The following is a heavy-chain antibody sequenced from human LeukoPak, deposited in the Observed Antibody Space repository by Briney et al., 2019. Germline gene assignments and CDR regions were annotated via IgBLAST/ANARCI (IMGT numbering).Heavy chain of an antibody. CDR3: ARADAGDCSSTSCYTYTWFAA. CDR2: ISYDGSNK. V-gene: IGHV3-30-3*01. D-gene: IGHD2-2*02. J-gene: IGHJ5*02. Sequence: GGSLRLSCAASGFTFSSYAMHWVRQAPGKGLEWVAVISYDGSNKYYADSVKGRFTISRDNSKNTLYLQMNSLRAEDTAVYYCARADAGDCSSTSCYTYTWFAAWGQGTLVTVYS. CDR1: GFTFSSYA.